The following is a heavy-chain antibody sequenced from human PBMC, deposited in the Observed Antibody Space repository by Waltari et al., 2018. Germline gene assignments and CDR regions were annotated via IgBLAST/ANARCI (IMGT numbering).Heavy chain of an antibody. J-gene: IGHJ3*02. Sequence: QVQLVQSGPETKRPGASVKVSCKASGYTFTAYGLRWVRQAPGQGLEWMGWIREPSNKTTYAQKLQDRVTMTTDTTTSTAYMELRSLRSDDTAVYYCARRFIGAFDIWGQGTMVTVSS. V-gene: IGHV1-18*04. CDR1: GYTFTAYG. CDR3: ARRFIGAFDI. CDR2: IREPSNKT. D-gene: IGHD3-3*01.